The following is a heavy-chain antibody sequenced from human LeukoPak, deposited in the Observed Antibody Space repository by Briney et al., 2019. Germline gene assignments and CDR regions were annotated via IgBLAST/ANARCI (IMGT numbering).Heavy chain of an antibody. D-gene: IGHD3-9*01. Sequence: ASVKVSCKASGYTFTSYGISWVRQAPGQGLEWMGWISAYNGNTNYAQKLQGRVTMTTDTSTSTAYMELRSLRSDDTAVYYCARTYYDILTGYSPPHYYYYYMDVWGKGTTVTVSS. CDR1: GYTFTSYG. J-gene: IGHJ6*03. V-gene: IGHV1-18*01. CDR2: ISAYNGNT. CDR3: ARTYYDILTGYSPPHYYYYYMDV.